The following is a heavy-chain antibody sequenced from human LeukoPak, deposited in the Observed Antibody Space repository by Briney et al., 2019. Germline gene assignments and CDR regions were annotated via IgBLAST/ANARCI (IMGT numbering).Heavy chain of an antibody. Sequence: QPGGSLRLSCVASGFTFSSYGMHWVRQAPGKGLEWVAFIWYDGSNKHYADSVKGRFTISRDNSKNTLYLQMNSLRAEDTAVYYCAKDWRITMGRGSIISPLDFDSWGQGTLVTASS. V-gene: IGHV3-30*02. J-gene: IGHJ4*02. CDR3: AKDWRITMGRGSIISPLDFDS. D-gene: IGHD3-10*01. CDR1: GFTFSSYG. CDR2: IWYDGSNK.